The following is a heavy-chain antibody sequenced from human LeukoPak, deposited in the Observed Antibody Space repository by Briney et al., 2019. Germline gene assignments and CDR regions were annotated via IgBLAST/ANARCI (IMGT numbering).Heavy chain of an antibody. CDR2: IYITESN. D-gene: IGHD3-10*01. J-gene: IGHJ4*02. CDR3: ARDRGVPCPGFDY. V-gene: IGHV4-4*07. Sequence: SETLSLTCTVSGASINNYYWSWIRQPAGKGLEWIGRIYITESNIYNPSFKSRVTMSVDTSKNQFSLKLSSVTAADTAVYYCARDRGVPCPGFDYWGQGTLVTVSS. CDR1: GASINNYY.